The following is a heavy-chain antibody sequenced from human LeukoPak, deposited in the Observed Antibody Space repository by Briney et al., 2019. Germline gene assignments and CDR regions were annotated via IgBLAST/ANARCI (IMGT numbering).Heavy chain of an antibody. CDR3: ARVYYDSSGSKIDY. CDR1: GFTFSDHY. Sequence: GGTLRLSCAPSGFTFSDHYMDWGRQAPGEGVGWGGRIRNKANSYTTEYAASVKGRFTISRDDSKNSLYLQMNSLKTEDTAVYYCARVYYDSSGSKIDYWGQGTLVTVSS. J-gene: IGHJ4*02. D-gene: IGHD3-22*01. CDR2: IRNKANSYTT. V-gene: IGHV3-72*01.